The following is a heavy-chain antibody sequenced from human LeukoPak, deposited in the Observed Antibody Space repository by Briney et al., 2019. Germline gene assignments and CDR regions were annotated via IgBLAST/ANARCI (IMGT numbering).Heavy chain of an antibody. J-gene: IGHJ5*02. Sequence: SETLSLTCTVSGGSISSSSYYWGWIRQPPGKGLEWIGSIYYSGSTYYNPSLKSRVTISVDTSKNQFSLKLSSVTAADTAVYYCARLQNWFDPWGQGTLVTVSS. CDR1: GGSISSSSYY. V-gene: IGHV4-39*07. D-gene: IGHD1-1*01. CDR2: IYYSGST. CDR3: ARLQNWFDP.